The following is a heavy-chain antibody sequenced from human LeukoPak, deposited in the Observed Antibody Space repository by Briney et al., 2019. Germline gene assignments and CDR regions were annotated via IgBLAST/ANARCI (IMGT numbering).Heavy chain of an antibody. CDR1: GFTFSSYA. V-gene: IGHV3-64*01. J-gene: IGHJ6*03. CDR2: ISSNGGST. Sequence: PGGSLRLSCAASGFTFSSYAMHWVRQAPGKGLEYVSAISSNGGSTYYANSVKGRFTISRDNSKNTLYLQMGSLRAEDMAVYYCALGDYYYYYMDVWGKGTTVTVSS. CDR3: ALGDYYYYYMDV.